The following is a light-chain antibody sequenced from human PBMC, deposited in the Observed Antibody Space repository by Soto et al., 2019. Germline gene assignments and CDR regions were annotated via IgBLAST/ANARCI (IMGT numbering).Light chain of an antibody. V-gene: IGKV4-1*01. J-gene: IGKJ4*01. CDR2: WAS. Sequence: DIVMTQSPDSLAVSLGERATINCKSSQSVLYSSNNQNYLAWYQQKPGQPPKLLIYWASTRESGVPDRFSGSGSGTHFTLTTSSLHAEDVAVYYCQQYFNAPLTFGGGTKVEI. CDR1: QSVLYSSNNQNY. CDR3: QQYFNAPLT.